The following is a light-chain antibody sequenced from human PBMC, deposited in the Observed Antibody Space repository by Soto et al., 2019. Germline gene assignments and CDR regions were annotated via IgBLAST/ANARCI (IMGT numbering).Light chain of an antibody. J-gene: IGKJ5*01. V-gene: IGKV1-12*01. CDR3: QQANSFPIT. CDR2: EAT. CDR1: PGLQF. Sequence: DIQIPQSTSSVSASVGAPLKTTCRSRPGLQFLACYQPTPGKAPRLLIYEATNLQSGVPPRFSVIRSGTDFTLTIRSLQPEEWATDVGQQANSFPITGGQGTRLEIK.